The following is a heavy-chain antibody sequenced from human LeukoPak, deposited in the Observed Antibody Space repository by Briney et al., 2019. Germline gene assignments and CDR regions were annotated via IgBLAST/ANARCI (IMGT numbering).Heavy chain of an antibody. D-gene: IGHD3-16*02. V-gene: IGHV1-2*02. Sequence: ASVKVSCKASGYIFTGYYIHWVRQAPGQGLEWMGWISPNSGGTNYAQKLQGRVTMTTDTSTSTAYMELRSLRSDDTAVYYCARDRGVDDYVWGSYLVWYFDLWGRGTLVTVSS. CDR2: ISPNSGGT. CDR3: ARDRGVDDYVWGSYLVWYFDL. J-gene: IGHJ2*01. CDR1: GYIFTGYY.